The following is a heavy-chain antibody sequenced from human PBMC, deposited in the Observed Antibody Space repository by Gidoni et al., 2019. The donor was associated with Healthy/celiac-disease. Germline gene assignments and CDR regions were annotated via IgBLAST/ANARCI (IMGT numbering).Heavy chain of an antibody. V-gene: IGHV3-21*01. CDR3: ARRTTVTHLEIDAFDI. CDR2: ISSSSSYR. Sequence: VQLVESGGGLVKPGGSLRLSCAASAFTFSSYSMNWVRQAPGKGLEWGSSISSSSSYRNYANSVEGRFTISRENAKNPLYLQMNSLRAEETALYYCARRTTVTHLEIDAFDIWGQGTMVTVSS. J-gene: IGHJ3*02. D-gene: IGHD4-17*01. CDR1: AFTFSSYS.